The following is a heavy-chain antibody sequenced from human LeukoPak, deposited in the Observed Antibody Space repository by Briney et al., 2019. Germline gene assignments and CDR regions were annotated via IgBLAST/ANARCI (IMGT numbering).Heavy chain of an antibody. CDR2: IVPIFATA. J-gene: IGHJ6*03. CDR3: ARVEFYYYYMDV. D-gene: IGHD3-10*01. CDR1: GGTFSTYP. V-gene: IGHV1-69*06. Sequence: ASVKVSCKVSGGTFSTYPISWVRQAPGQGLELMGGIVPIFATAFYSDNFQGRVTVTADKSTSTAYIELISLTSHDTAVYYCARVEFYYYYMDVWGKGTTVTVSS.